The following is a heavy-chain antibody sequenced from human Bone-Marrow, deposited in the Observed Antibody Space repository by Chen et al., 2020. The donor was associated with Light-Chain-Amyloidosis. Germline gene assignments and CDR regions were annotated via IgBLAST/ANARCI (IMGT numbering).Heavy chain of an antibody. CDR1: GYTFTGYY. CDR2: INPNSGGT. V-gene: IGHV1-2*02. CDR3: ARVPHYYDSSGYYPN. Sequence: QVQLVQSGAAVTKPGASVKVSCKASGYTFTGYYMHWVRQAPGQGLEWMGWINPNSGGTNYAQKFQGRVTMTRDTSISPAYMELSRLRSDDTAVYYCARVPHYYDSSGYYPNWGQGTLVTVSS. D-gene: IGHD3-22*01. J-gene: IGHJ4*02.